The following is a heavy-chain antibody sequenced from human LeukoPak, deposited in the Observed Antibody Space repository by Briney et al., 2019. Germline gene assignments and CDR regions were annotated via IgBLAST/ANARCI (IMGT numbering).Heavy chain of an antibody. J-gene: IGHJ6*03. V-gene: IGHV4-61*09. CDR3: ARENCSGGSCYSIYYYYYMDV. CDR1: GGSISSGSYY. Sequence: PSETLSLTCTVSGGSISSGSYYWSWIRQPAGKRLEWIGHIYRSGSTNYNPSLKSRVTISVDTSKNQFSLKLSSVTAADTAVYYCARENCSGGSCYSIYYYYYMDVWGKGTTVTVSS. CDR2: IYRSGST. D-gene: IGHD2-15*01.